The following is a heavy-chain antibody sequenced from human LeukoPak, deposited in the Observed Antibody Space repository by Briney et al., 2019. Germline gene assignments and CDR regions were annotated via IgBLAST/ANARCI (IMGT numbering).Heavy chain of an antibody. CDR2: IYYSGST. Sequence: SETLSLTCTVSGGSVSSGSYYWSWIRQPPGKGLEWIGYIYYSGSTNYNPSLKSRVTISVDTSKNQFSLKLSSVTAADTAVYYCARDIAGTRGGFNWFDPWGQGTLVTVSS. CDR1: GGSVSSGSYY. CDR3: ARDIAGTRGGFNWFDP. D-gene: IGHD1-7*01. V-gene: IGHV4-61*01. J-gene: IGHJ5*02.